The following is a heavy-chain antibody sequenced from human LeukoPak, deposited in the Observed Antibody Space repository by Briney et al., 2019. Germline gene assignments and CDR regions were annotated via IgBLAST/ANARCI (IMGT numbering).Heavy chain of an antibody. D-gene: IGHD2-2*01. CDR1: GGSISSGGYY. CDR2: IYYSGST. J-gene: IGHJ5*02. CDR3: ASRYCSSTSCYYPVDP. V-gene: IGHV4-30-4*01. Sequence: SETLSLTCTVSGGSISSGGYYWSWIRQPPGKGLEWIGYIYYSGSTYYNPSLKSRVTISVDTSKNQFSLKLSSVTAADTAVYYCASRYCSSTSCYYPVDPWGQGTLVTVSS.